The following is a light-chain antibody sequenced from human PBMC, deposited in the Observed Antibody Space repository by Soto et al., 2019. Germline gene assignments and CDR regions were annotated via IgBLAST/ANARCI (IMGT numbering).Light chain of an antibody. J-gene: IGKJ1*01. CDR3: QQYSTYPWT. CDR2: DAS. CDR1: QSISSW. V-gene: IGKV1-5*01. Sequence: DIQMTQSPSTLSASVGDRVTITCRASQSISSWLAWYQQKPGKAPKVLIYDASTLQSGVPSRFSGSGSGTEFTLTISSLQPDDFATYYCQQYSTYPWTFGQGTKVDI.